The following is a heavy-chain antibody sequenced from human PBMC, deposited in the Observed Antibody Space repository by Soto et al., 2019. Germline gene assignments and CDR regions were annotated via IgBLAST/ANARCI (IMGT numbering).Heavy chain of an antibody. V-gene: IGHV4-59*08. J-gene: IGHJ4*02. CDR3: ARHQGYYYDSSGSFDY. CDR2: IYYSGST. CDR1: GGSISSYY. D-gene: IGHD3-22*01. Sequence: PSETLSLTCTVSGGSISSYYWSWIRQPPGKGLEWIGYIYYSGSTNYNPSLKSRVTISVDTSKNQFSLKLSSVTAADTAVYYCARHQGYYYDSSGSFDYWGQGTLVTAPQ.